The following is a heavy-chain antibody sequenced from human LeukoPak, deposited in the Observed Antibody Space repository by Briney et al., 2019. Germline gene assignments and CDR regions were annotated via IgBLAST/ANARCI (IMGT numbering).Heavy chain of an antibody. CDR1: GYSISSGYY. D-gene: IGHD2-15*01. J-gene: IGHJ3*02. CDR2: IYHSGST. V-gene: IGHV4-38-2*02. Sequence: PSETLSLTCTVSGYSISSGYYWGWIRQPPGKGLEWIGSIYHSGSTYYNPSLKSRVSISADTSENEFSLKLTSVSAADTAVYYCARGSRGTVVVAASAFDIWGKGTFLTVSS. CDR3: ARGSRGTVVVAASAFDI.